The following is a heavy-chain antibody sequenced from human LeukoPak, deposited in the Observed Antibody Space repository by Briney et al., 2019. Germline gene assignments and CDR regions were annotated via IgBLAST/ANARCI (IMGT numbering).Heavy chain of an antibody. D-gene: IGHD1-1*01. CDR3: GRIPRELDY. CDR2: ILRNGGRT. CDR1: GFTFSTYS. Sequence: GGSLRLSCAASGFTFSTYSVTWVRQAPGRGLEWVSTILRNGGRTEYADSVQGRFTIHIDNSKNTLYLQMNSLRAEDTAVYYCGRIPRELDYWGQGTLVTVSS. J-gene: IGHJ4*02. V-gene: IGHV3-23*05.